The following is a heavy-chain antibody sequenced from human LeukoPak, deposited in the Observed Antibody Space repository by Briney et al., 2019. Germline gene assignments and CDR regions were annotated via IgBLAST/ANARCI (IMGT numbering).Heavy chain of an antibody. CDR2: IHYSGST. D-gene: IGHD3-22*01. CDR3: ARDHYDSSGPYFDY. CDR1: GGSLSSYY. V-gene: IGHV4-59*01. Sequence: SETLSLTCTVSGGSLSSYYWSWIRQPPGKGLEWIGYIHYSGSTNYNPSLQSRVTISVDASKNQFSLKLSSVTAADTAVYYCARDHYDSSGPYFDYWGQGTLVTVSS. J-gene: IGHJ4*02.